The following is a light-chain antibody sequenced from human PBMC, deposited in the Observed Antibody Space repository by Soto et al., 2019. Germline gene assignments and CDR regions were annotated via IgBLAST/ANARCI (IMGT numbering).Light chain of an antibody. CDR1: QSISDS. V-gene: IGKV1-5*01. CDR3: QQYYSYPQLT. Sequence: DIQITQSPSSLSASVGDRVTITCRASQSISDSLAWYQQKPGKAPDLLISDASSLERGVPSRFSGSGSGTEFTLTISGLQPEDSATYYCQQYYSYPQLTFGGGTKVDIK. J-gene: IGKJ4*01. CDR2: DAS.